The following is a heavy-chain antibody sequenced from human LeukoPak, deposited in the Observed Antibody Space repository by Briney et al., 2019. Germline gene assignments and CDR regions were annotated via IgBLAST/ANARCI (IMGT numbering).Heavy chain of an antibody. CDR3: ARQYGSGWYKGYFQY. V-gene: IGHV4-34*01. CDR1: GGSFSGYY. J-gene: IGHJ1*01. Sequence: SETLSLTCAVYGGSFSGYYWSWIRQPPGKGLEWIGEINHSGSTNYNPSLKSRVTISVDTSKNQFSLKLSSVTAADTAVYYCARQYGSGWYKGYFQYWGQGTLVTVSS. CDR2: INHSGST. D-gene: IGHD6-19*01.